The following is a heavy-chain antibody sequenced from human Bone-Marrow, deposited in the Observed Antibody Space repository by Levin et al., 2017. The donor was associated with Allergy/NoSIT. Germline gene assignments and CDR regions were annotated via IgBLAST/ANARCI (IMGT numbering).Heavy chain of an antibody. CDR2: ISWDASTT. Sequence: GGSLRLSCAASGFTFNDYTMHWVRQAPQRGLEWVSLISWDASTTYYADSVRGRFPISRDNSKNALYLQMNSLTTEDTALYYCAKDLSPRIAVTGNIEYWGQGTLVTFSS. D-gene: IGHD6-19*01. J-gene: IGHJ4*02. CDR3: AKDLSPRIAVTGNIEY. CDR1: GFTFNDYT. V-gene: IGHV3-43*01.